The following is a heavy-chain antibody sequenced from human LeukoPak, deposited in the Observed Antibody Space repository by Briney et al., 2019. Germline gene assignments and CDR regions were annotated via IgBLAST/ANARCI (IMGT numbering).Heavy chain of an antibody. CDR2: FCLGRDA. J-gene: IGHJ4*02. V-gene: IGHV4-38-2*02. D-gene: IGHD3-16*01. CDR3: ARWASISRQPGGFFDH. CDR1: GDSVTNDFF. Sequence: SETLSLTCTVSGDSVTNDFFWGWVRQPPGKELEWIGSFCLGRDAYYRPSLKSRVTISVDTSKNQFSLNLNSVTAADTAVYYCARWASISRQPGGFFDHWGQGTLVTVSS.